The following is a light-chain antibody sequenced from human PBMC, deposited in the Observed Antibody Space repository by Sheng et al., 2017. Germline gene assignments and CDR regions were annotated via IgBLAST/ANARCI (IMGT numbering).Light chain of an antibody. J-gene: IGLJ2*01. Sequence: QSVLTQPPSASGTPGQRVTISCSGSNSNIGRNYVYWYQQFPGMAPKVLIYRNNERPSGVPDRFSGSKSGTSASLAISGLRSEDEGDYYCAAWDDGVSAFVVFGGGTKLTVL. V-gene: IGLV1-47*01. CDR3: AAWDDGVSAFVV. CDR1: NSNIGRNY. CDR2: RNN.